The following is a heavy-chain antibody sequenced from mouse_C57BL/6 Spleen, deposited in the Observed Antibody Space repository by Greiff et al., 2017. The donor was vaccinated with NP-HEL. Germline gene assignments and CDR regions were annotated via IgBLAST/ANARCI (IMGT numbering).Heavy chain of an antibody. CDR3: ARPLTGTGGYFDV. D-gene: IGHD4-1*01. CDR1: GYTFTSYW. Sequence: VQLQQPGTELVKPGASVKLSCKASGYTFTSYWMHWVKQRPGQGLEWIGNINPSNGGTNYNEKFKSKATLTVDKSSSTAYMQLSSLTSEDSAVYYCARPLTGTGGYFDVWGTGTTVTVSS. CDR2: INPSNGGT. J-gene: IGHJ1*03. V-gene: IGHV1-53*01.